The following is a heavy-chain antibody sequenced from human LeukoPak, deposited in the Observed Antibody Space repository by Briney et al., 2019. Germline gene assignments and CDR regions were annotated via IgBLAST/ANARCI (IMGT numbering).Heavy chain of an antibody. CDR2: ISSASGSI. D-gene: IGHD3-22*01. V-gene: IGHV3-48*04. Sequence: GGSLRLSCAASGFTFSSYSMTWVRQAPGKGLEWVSYISSASGSIYYADSVKGRFTISRDNAKNSLFLQMNSLRVEDTAVYYCAYLPMIVGAGGQGTLVTVSS. CDR1: GFTFSSYS. J-gene: IGHJ4*02. CDR3: AYLPMIVGA.